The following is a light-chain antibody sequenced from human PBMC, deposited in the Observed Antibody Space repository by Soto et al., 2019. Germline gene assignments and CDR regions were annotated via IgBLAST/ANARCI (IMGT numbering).Light chain of an antibody. CDR1: QTITT. J-gene: IGKJ4*01. CDR3: QQYGNRPLT. CDR2: RVS. V-gene: IGKV3-20*01. Sequence: EIVVTQSPVTLSLSPGERATLSCRASQTITTLAWYQRKPGQAPRLLIYRVSSRATGVPDRFSGSGSGTDYTLTISRLEPEDFAVYYCQQYGNRPLTFGGGTKVDIK.